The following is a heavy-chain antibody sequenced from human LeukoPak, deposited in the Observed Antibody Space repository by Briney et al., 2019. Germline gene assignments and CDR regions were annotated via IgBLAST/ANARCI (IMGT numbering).Heavy chain of an antibody. V-gene: IGHV1-8*01. J-gene: IGHJ4*02. D-gene: IGHD1-26*01. CDR2: MNPNSGNT. Sequence: ASVKVSCKASGYTFTSYDINWVRQATGQGLEWMGWMNPNSGNTGYAQKFQGRVTMTRNTSISTAYIELSSLRSEDTAVYYCARVGQSGSYSDYWGQGTLVTVSS. CDR3: ARVGQSGSYSDY. CDR1: GYTFTSYD.